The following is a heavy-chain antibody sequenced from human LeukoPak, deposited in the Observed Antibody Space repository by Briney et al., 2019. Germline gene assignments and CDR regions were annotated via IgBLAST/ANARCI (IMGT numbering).Heavy chain of an antibody. V-gene: IGHV3-30*18. J-gene: IGHJ5*02. D-gene: IGHD6-13*01. CDR2: ISYDGSNK. CDR1: GFTFSSYG. CDR3: AKGLVEQLVPYNWFDP. Sequence: GGSLRLSCAASGFTFSSYGMHWVRQAPGKGLEWVAVISYDGSNKYYADSVKGRFTISRDNSKNTLYLQMNSLRAEDTAVYYCAKGLVEQLVPYNWFDPWGQGTLVTISS.